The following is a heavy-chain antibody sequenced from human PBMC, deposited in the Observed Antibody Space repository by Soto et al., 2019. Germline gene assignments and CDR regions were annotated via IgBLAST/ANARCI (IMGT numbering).Heavy chain of an antibody. D-gene: IGHD4-4*01. Sequence: EVQLVESGGGLVKPGGSLRLSCAASGITFSKAWMNWVRQSPGKGLEWVGRIKSKSDGGTTDYAAPVKGRFTISRDDSENTLCLQMNSLKTEDTAVYYCTTNFYSDYGMDVWGQVTTVTVSS. CDR2: IKSKSDGGTT. CDR1: GITFSKAW. CDR3: TTNFYSDYGMDV. V-gene: IGHV3-15*01. J-gene: IGHJ6*02.